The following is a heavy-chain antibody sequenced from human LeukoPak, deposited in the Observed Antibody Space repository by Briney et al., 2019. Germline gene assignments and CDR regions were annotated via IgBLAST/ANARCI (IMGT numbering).Heavy chain of an antibody. CDR1: GYTFTSYD. V-gene: IGHV1-46*01. Sequence: GASVKVSCKASGYTFTSYDINWVRQATGQGLEWMGIINPSGGSTSYAQKFQGRVTMTRDTSTSTVYMELSSLRSEDTAVYYCAREGPRFGEFLFDAFDIWGQGTMVTVSS. D-gene: IGHD3-10*01. CDR2: INPSGGST. CDR3: AREGPRFGEFLFDAFDI. J-gene: IGHJ3*02.